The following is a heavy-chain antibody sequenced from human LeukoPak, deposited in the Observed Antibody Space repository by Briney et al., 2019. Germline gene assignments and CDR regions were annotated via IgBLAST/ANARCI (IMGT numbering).Heavy chain of an antibody. V-gene: IGHV4-34*01. CDR1: GGSFSGYY. Sequence: PSETLSLTCAVYGGSFSGYYWSWIRQPPGKGLECIGEINHSGSTNYNPSLKSRVTISVDTSKNQFSLKLSSVTAADTAVYYCARGGKWEQTREFDYWGQGTLVTVSS. D-gene: IGHD1-26*01. J-gene: IGHJ4*02. CDR3: ARGGKWEQTREFDY. CDR2: INHSGST.